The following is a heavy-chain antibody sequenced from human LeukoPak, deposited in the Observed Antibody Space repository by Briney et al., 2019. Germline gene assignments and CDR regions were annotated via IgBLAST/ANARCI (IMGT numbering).Heavy chain of an antibody. V-gene: IGHV1-8*03. D-gene: IGHD3-10*01. J-gene: IGHJ6*03. CDR2: MNPNSGNT. CDR3: ARAGVRGVIYYYYYMDV. CDR1: GYTFTSYD. Sequence: ASVKVSCKASGYTFTSYDINWVRQATGQGLEWMGWMNPNSGNTGYAQKFRGRVTITRSTSISTAYMELSSLRSEDTAVYYCARAGVRGVIYYYYYMDVWGKGTTVTVSS.